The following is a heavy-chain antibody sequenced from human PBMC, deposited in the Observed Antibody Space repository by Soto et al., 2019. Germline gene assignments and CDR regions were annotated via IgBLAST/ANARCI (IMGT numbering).Heavy chain of an antibody. J-gene: IGHJ6*02. D-gene: IGHD2-2*01. CDR1: GFTFSSYG. V-gene: IGHV3-30*03. CDR3: TTLPPAAMTQRPYYYYGMDV. Sequence: GGSLRLSCAASGFTFSSYGMHWVRQAPGKGLEWVAVISYDGSNKYYADSVKGRFTISRDNSKNTLYLQMNSLRAEDTAVYYCTTLPPAAMTQRPYYYYGMDVWGQGTTVTVSS. CDR2: ISYDGSNK.